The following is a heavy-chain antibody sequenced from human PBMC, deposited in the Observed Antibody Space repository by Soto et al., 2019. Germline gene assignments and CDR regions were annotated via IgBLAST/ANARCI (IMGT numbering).Heavy chain of an antibody. CDR1: GGSISDISYC. CDR2: MFYSGAT. Sequence: PSETRSLTCTVYGGSISDISYCWGWIRQPPGKGLQWIGCMFYSGATYYNPSLKNRVTLSVDTSNNEFSLKLVSVTAPDTAVYYCARHKSGSDWLDPWGQGTLVTVSS. CDR3: ARHKSGSDWLDP. J-gene: IGHJ5*02. D-gene: IGHD2-15*01. V-gene: IGHV4-39*01.